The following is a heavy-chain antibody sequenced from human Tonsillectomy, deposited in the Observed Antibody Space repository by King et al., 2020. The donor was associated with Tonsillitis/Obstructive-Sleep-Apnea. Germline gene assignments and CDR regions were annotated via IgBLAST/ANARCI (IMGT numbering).Heavy chain of an antibody. CDR2: IWYDGSNK. J-gene: IGHJ4*02. CDR1: GFSFSKYG. D-gene: IGHD2-21*02. V-gene: IGHV3-33*01. CDR3: ASWLCGGDCYRDY. Sequence: VQLVESGGGVVQPGRSLRLSCAASGFSFSKYGMNWVRQAPGKGLEWVALIWYDGSNKYYADSVKGRFTISRDNSKNTVYLQMNSLRAEDTALYYCASWLCGGDCYRDYWGQGTLVTVSS.